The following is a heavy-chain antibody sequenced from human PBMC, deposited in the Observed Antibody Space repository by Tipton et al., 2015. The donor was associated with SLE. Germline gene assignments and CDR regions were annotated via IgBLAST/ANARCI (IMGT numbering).Heavy chain of an antibody. V-gene: IGHV1-18*01. J-gene: IGHJ4*02. CDR3: ATKKRLTGDFDY. Sequence: QLVQSGAEVKKPGSSVKVSCKASGGTFSSYGISWVRQAPGQGLEWMGWISAYNGNTNYAQKLQGRVTMTTDTSTSTAYMELRSLRSDDTAVYYCATKKRLTGDFDYWGQGTLVTVSS. D-gene: IGHD7-27*01. CDR1: GGTFSSYG. CDR2: ISAYNGNT.